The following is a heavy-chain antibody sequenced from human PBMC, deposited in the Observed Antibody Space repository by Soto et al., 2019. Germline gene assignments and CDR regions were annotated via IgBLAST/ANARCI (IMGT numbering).Heavy chain of an antibody. CDR1: GGTFSSYA. J-gene: IGHJ6*02. D-gene: IGHD2-21*02. V-gene: IGHV1-69*13. Sequence: GASVKVSCKASGGTFSSYAISWVRQAPGQGLEWMGGIIPIFGTANYAQKFQGRVTITADESTSTAYMELSSLRSEDTAVYYCARVMVVTGLTYYYYGMDVWGQGTTVTVSS. CDR2: IIPIFGTA. CDR3: ARVMVVTGLTYYYYGMDV.